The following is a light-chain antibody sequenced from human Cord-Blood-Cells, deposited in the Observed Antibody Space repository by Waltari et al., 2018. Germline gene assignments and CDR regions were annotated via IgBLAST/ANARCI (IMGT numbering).Light chain of an antibody. Sequence: DIQMTQSPPSLSASVADRVPITCPASQDISNYLNWYQQKPGKAPTLLIYDASNLETGVPSRFSGSGSGTDFTFTISSLQPEDIATYYCQQYDNLAITFGQGTRLEIK. J-gene: IGKJ5*01. CDR1: QDISNY. V-gene: IGKV1-33*01. CDR2: DAS. CDR3: QQYDNLAIT.